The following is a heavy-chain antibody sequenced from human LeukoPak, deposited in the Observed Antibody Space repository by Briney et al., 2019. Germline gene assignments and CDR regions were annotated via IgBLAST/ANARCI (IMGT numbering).Heavy chain of an antibody. CDR2: IGTSGVTT. V-gene: IGHV3-23*01. Sequence: GGSLRLSCAASGFTFSNYAMNWARQAPGKGLEWVSVIGTSGVTTYYADSVRGRFTISRDNSKNTLYLQMNSLRAEDTAMYYCAIKRSGSYPLDSWGQGTLVTVSS. CDR3: AIKRSGSYPLDS. CDR1: GFTFSNYA. J-gene: IGHJ4*02. D-gene: IGHD3-22*01.